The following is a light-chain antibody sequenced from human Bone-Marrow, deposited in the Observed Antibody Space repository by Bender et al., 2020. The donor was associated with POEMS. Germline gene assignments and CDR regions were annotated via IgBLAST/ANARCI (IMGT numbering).Light chain of an antibody. CDR1: SSNIGGNA. CDR3: SAWDGSLKGWV. CDR2: GND. V-gene: IGLV1-44*01. J-gene: IGLJ3*02. Sequence: QSVLTQSPSASGTPGQRVTISCSGSSSNIGGNAVNWWQQLPGTAPKLLIYGNDQRPSGVPDRFSGSKSGTSASLAISGLQSEDEADYFCSAWDGSLKGWVFGGGTELTVL.